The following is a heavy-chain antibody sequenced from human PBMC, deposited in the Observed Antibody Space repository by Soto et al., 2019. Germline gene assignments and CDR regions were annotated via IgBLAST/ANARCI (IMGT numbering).Heavy chain of an antibody. CDR2: VSVYNDDT. CDR1: GYTFSSFG. CDR3: ARTCRSGGSCYHES. Sequence: ASVKVSCKASGYTFSSFGINWVRQAPGQGLEWVGWVSVYNDDTKYAQNFQGRVSLTTDTSTSTTYMEVGRLRSDDTAVYYCARTCRSGGSCYHESWGEGTMVTVSS. V-gene: IGHV1-18*01. D-gene: IGHD2-15*01. J-gene: IGHJ5*02.